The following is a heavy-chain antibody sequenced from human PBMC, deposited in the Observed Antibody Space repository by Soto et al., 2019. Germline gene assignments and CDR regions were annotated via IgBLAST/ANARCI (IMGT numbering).Heavy chain of an antibody. CDR2: ISYDGSNK. D-gene: IGHD2-15*01. Sequence: GGSLRLSCAASVFTFSSYAMHWVRPAPGKGLEWVAVISYDGSNKYYADSVKGRFTISRDNSKNTLYLQMNSLRAEDTAVYYCARGDSPSREFDYWGQGTLVTVSS. J-gene: IGHJ4*02. V-gene: IGHV3-30-3*01. CDR1: VFTFSSYA. CDR3: ARGDSPSREFDY.